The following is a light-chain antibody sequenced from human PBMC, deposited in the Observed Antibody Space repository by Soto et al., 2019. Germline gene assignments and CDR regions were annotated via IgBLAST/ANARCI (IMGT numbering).Light chain of an antibody. CDR1: QSVTSDF. J-gene: IGKJ2*01. V-gene: IGKV3-20*01. CDR2: GAS. CDR3: QHYGSSLYT. Sequence: EIVLTQSPGTLSLSPGERATLSCRASQSVTSDFLAWYQQKPGQAPRLLIHGASSRATAIPDRFSGSGSGTDFTLTISRLEPEDFAVYYCQHYGSSLYTFGQGTKLEIK.